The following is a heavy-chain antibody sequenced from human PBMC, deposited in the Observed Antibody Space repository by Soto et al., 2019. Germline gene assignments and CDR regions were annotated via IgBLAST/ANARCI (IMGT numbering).Heavy chain of an antibody. J-gene: IGHJ5*02. CDR3: ARDYYGSGSYYNDFWFDP. V-gene: IGHV1-69*08. D-gene: IGHD3-10*01. CDR1: GGTFSSYT. CDR2: IIPILGIA. Sequence: QVQLVQSGAEVKKPGSSVKVSCKASGGTFSSYTISWVRQAPGQGLEWMGRIIPILGIANYAQKFQGRVTITADKATSTAYMELSSLRSEDTAVYYCARDYYGSGSYYNDFWFDPWGQGTLVTVSS.